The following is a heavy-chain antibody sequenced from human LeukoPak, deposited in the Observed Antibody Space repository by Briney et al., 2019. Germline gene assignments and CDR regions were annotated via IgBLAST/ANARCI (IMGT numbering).Heavy chain of an antibody. CDR2: IYPGDSDT. CDR1: GYSFTSYW. CDR3: ASHPSSSRTRDAFDI. J-gene: IGHJ3*02. V-gene: IGHV5-51*01. D-gene: IGHD6-13*01. Sequence: GESLKISCKGSGYSFTSYWIGWVRQMPGKGLEWMGIIYPGDSDTRYSPSFQGQVTISANKSISTAYLQWSSLKASDTAMYYCASHPSSSRTRDAFDIWGQGTMVTVSS.